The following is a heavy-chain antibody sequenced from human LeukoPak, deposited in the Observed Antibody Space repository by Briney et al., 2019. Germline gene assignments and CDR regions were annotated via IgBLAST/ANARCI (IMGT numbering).Heavy chain of an antibody. D-gene: IGHD2-21*02. J-gene: IGHJ4*02. CDR2: VYYRGNT. CDR3: ARLSSVVVTAIGP. V-gene: IGHV4-39*07. Sequence: SQTLSLTCTVSGGSISSNSYYWGWIRQPPGRGLEWIGSVYYRGNTYYNPSLKSRVTISVDTSKNHFSLKLSSVTAADTAVYCCARLSSVVVTAIGPWGQGTLVTVSS. CDR1: GGSISSNSYY.